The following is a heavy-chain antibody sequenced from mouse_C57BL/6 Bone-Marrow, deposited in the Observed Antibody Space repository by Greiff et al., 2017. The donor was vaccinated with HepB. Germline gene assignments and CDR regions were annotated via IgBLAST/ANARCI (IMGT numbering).Heavy chain of an antibody. CDR3: TTDDFDY. CDR2: IRLKSDNYAT. V-gene: IGHV6-3*01. Sequence: EVKVEESGGGLVQPGGSMKLSCVASGFTFSNYWMNWVRQSPEKGLEWVAQIRLKSDNYATHYAVSVKGRFTISRDDSKSSVYLQRNKLRAEDTGIYYGTTDDFDYWGQGTTLTVSS. CDR1: GFTFSNYW. J-gene: IGHJ2*01.